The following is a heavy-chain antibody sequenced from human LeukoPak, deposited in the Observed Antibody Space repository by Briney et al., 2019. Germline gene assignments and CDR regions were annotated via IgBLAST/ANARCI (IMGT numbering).Heavy chain of an antibody. D-gene: IGHD3-22*01. CDR3: ARGGDTIGSIRSPFDI. CDR1: GFTVSDNY. CDR2: ISGGGST. J-gene: IGHJ3*02. V-gene: IGHV3-53*01. Sequence: GGSLRLSCAASGFTVSDNYTSWVRQAPGKGLEWVSAISGGGSTYYADSVKGRFIISRDNSRNTVYLQLNSLRAEDTAVYYCARGGDTIGSIRSPFDIWGQRTMVTVSS.